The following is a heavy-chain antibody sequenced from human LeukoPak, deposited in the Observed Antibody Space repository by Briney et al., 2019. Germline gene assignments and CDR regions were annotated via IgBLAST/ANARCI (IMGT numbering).Heavy chain of an antibody. J-gene: IGHJ3*02. Sequence: ASVKVSCKASGYTFTGYYMHWVRQAPGQGLEWMGWINPNSSGTNYAQKLQGRVTMTRDTSISTAYMELSRLRSDDTAVYYCARDVGSITPNAFDIWGQGTMVTVSS. CDR1: GYTFTGYY. D-gene: IGHD3-10*01. CDR2: INPNSSGT. V-gene: IGHV1-2*02. CDR3: ARDVGSITPNAFDI.